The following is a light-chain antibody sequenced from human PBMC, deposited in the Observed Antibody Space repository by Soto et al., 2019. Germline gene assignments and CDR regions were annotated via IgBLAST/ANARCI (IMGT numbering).Light chain of an antibody. V-gene: IGKV3-20*01. CDR3: QHYGSSPGLT. Sequence: EIVLTQSPGTLSLSPGERATLSCRASESVSSHYIGWYQQRRGQAPRLLIYGTGNRAPGIPDRFSGDGAGTDFTLTITRLEPEDFAVYYCQHYGSSPGLTFGGGTKVDIK. J-gene: IGKJ4*01. CDR2: GTG. CDR1: ESVSSHY.